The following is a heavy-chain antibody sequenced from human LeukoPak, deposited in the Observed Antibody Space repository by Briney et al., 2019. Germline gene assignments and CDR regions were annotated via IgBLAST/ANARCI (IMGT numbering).Heavy chain of an antibody. V-gene: IGHV3-7*01. CDR1: GFMFTSYW. Sequence: GGSLRLSCAASGFMFTSYWMSWVRQAPGKGLEWVANINQDGSAKYYVDSVKGRFTISRDNAKNSLYLQMNSLRAEDTAVYYCARGPRYNWNSNYFPFDYWGQGTLVTVSS. CDR3: ARGPRYNWNSNYFPFDY. D-gene: IGHD1-7*01. J-gene: IGHJ4*02. CDR2: INQDGSAK.